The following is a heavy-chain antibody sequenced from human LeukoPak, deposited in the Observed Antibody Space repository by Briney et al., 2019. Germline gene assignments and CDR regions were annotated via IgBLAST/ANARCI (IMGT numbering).Heavy chain of an antibody. J-gene: IGHJ6*02. Sequence: PGGSLRLSCAASGFTFSSYAMSWVRQAPGKGLEWVSAISGSGGSTYYADSVKGRFTISRDTSKNTLYLQMNSLRAGDTAVYYCANVYDFWSGYSVYRLPYYGMDVWGQGTTVTVSS. D-gene: IGHD3-3*01. CDR1: GFTFSSYA. CDR3: ANVYDFWSGYSVYRLPYYGMDV. V-gene: IGHV3-23*01. CDR2: ISGSGGST.